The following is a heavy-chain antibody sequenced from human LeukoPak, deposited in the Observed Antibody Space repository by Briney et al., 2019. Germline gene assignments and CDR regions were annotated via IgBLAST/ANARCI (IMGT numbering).Heavy chain of an antibody. V-gene: IGHV4-4*02. CDR2: IYHSGST. J-gene: IGHJ6*02. Sequence: PSETLSLTCAVSGGSISSSNWWSWVRQPPGKGLEWIGEIYHSGSTNYNPSLKSRVTISVDKSKNQFSLKLSSVTAADTAVYYCARDPIVVVPAAIDYYYYYGMDVWGQGTTVTVSS. CDR3: ARDPIVVVPAAIDYYYYYGMDV. CDR1: GGSISSSNW. D-gene: IGHD2-2*01.